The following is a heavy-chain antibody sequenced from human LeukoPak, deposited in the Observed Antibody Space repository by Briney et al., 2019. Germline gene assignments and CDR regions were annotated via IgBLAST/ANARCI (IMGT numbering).Heavy chain of an antibody. D-gene: IGHD3-10*01. V-gene: IGHV3-23*01. CDR1: GFTFSSYG. Sequence: GGSLRLSCAASGFTFSSYGMSWVRQAPGKGLEWVSAISGSGGSTYYADSVKGRFTISRDNSKNTLYLQMNSLRAEDTAVYYCAKGGIGELFPDDAFDIWGQGTMVTVSS. J-gene: IGHJ3*02. CDR2: ISGSGGST. CDR3: AKGGIGELFPDDAFDI.